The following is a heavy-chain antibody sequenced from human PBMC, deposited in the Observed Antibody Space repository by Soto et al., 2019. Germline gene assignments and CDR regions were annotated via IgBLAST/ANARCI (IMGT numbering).Heavy chain of an antibody. J-gene: IGHJ5*02. CDR1: GYTFTSYD. CDR2: MNPNSGNT. D-gene: IGHD2-2*01. CDR3: ARGGCSSTSCPQSNWFDP. Sequence: QVQLVQSGAEVKKPGASVKVSCKASGYTFTSYDINWVRQATGQGLEWMGWMNPNSGNTGYAQKFQGRVTMTRNTSISTAYMGRSSRRSEDTAVYYCARGGCSSTSCPQSNWFDPWGQGTLVTVSS. V-gene: IGHV1-8*01.